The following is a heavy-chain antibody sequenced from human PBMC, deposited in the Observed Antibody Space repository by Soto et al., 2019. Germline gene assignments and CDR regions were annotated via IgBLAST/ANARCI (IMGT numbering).Heavy chain of an antibody. V-gene: IGHV1-69*13. CDR2: IIPIFGTA. Sequence: SVKVSCKASGGTFSSYAISWVRQAPGQGLEWMGGIIPIFGTANYAQKFQGRVTITADESTSTAYMELSSLRSEDTAVYYCAREGLAAAGTSYTDYWGQGTLVTVSS. CDR3: AREGLAAAGTSYTDY. D-gene: IGHD6-13*01. CDR1: GGTFSSYA. J-gene: IGHJ4*02.